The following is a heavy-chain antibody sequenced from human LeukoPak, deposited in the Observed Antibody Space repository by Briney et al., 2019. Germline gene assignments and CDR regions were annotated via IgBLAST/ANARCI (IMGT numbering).Heavy chain of an antibody. D-gene: IGHD1-26*01. CDR3: ARERNGGSYSEY. Sequence: GGSLRLSCAASGFTFSSYSMNWVRQAPGKGLEWVSSISSSSSYIYYADSVKGRFTISRDNAKNSLYLQMNSLRAEDTAVYYCARERNGGSYSEYWGQGTLVTVSS. CDR1: GFTFSSYS. V-gene: IGHV3-21*01. CDR2: ISSSSSYI. J-gene: IGHJ4*02.